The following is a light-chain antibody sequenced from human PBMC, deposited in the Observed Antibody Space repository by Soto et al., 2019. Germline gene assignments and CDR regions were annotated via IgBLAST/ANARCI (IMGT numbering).Light chain of an antibody. V-gene: IGLV2-14*01. J-gene: IGLJ1*01. CDR3: NSYTISSTHV. Sequence: QSALTQPASVSGSPGQSITISCTGTSSDVGGYNYVSWYQQHPGKAPKLMIYEVSNRPAGVSNRFSGAQSGNTASLTIYGLQAEGESEYYGNSYTISSTHVCGTGTELTVL. CDR2: EVS. CDR1: SSDVGGYNY.